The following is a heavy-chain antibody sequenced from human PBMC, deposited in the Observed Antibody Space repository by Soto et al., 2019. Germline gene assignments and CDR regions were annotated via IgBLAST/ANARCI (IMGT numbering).Heavy chain of an antibody. CDR1: GFTFSNAW. CDR3: TTPRSVADKKAYYYYYYGMDV. Sequence: PGGSLRLSCAASGFTFSNAWMSWVRQAPGKGLEWVGRIKSKTDGGTTDYAAPVKGRFTISRDDSKNTLYLQMNSPKTEDTAVYYCTTPRSVADKKAYYYYYYGMDVWGQGTTVTVSS. D-gene: IGHD6-19*01. V-gene: IGHV3-15*01. J-gene: IGHJ6*02. CDR2: IKSKTDGGTT.